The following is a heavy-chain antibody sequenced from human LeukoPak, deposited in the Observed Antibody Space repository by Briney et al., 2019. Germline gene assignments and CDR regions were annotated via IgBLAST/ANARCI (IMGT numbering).Heavy chain of an antibody. V-gene: IGHV3-48*01. CDR3: ARDPDSSSCPYFDY. D-gene: IGHD6-13*01. CDR2: ISSSSSTI. Sequence: LPSETLSLTCAVYGGSFSGYYWSWVRQAPGKGLEWVSYISSSSSTIYYADSVKGRSTISRDNAKNSLYLQMNSLRAEDTAVYYCARDPDSSSCPYFDYWGQGTLVTVSS. J-gene: IGHJ4*02. CDR1: GGSFSGYY.